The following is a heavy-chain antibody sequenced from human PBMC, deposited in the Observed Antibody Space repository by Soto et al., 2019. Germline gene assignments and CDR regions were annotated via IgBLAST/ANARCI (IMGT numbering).Heavy chain of an antibody. J-gene: IGHJ4*02. CDR2: IYYSGST. D-gene: IGHD3-3*01. CDR1: GGSISSYY. CDR3: ARKSYDFWSGYDY. Sequence: PSETLSLTCTVSGGSISSYYWSWIRQPPGKGLEWIGYIYYSGSTNYNPSLKSRVTISVDTSKNRFSLKLSSVTAADTAVYYCARKSYDFWSGYDYWGQGTLVTVSS. V-gene: IGHV4-59*01.